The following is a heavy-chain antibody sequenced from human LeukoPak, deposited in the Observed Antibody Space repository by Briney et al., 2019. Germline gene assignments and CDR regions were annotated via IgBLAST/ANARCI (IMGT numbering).Heavy chain of an antibody. CDR2: INNDGSDT. D-gene: IGHD7-27*01. Sequence: GGSLRLSCAASGFTFNTYWMHWVRQAPGKGLVWVSRINNDGSDTIYADSVKGRFTISGDNAKDTLYLQMNSLRAEDTAVYYCAKVPWGATFDYWGQGTLVTVSS. J-gene: IGHJ4*02. CDR1: GFTFNTYW. CDR3: AKVPWGATFDY. V-gene: IGHV3-74*01.